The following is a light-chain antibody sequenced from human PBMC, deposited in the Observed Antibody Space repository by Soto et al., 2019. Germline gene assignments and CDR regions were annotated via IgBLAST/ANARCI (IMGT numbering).Light chain of an antibody. CDR3: QQPYT. J-gene: IGKJ2*01. Sequence: EIVLTLSPATLSLSPGERATLSCRASQSVSSYLAWYQQKPGQAPRLLIYDASNRATGIPARFSGSGSGTDFTLTISSLEPEDFAVYYCQQPYTFGQGTKLEIK. V-gene: IGKV3-11*01. CDR1: QSVSSY. CDR2: DAS.